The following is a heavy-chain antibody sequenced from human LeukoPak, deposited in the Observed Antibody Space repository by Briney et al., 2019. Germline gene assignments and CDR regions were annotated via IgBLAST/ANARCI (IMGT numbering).Heavy chain of an antibody. V-gene: IGHV1-69*13. D-gene: IGHD4-23*01. Sequence: SVKVSCKASGGTFSSYAISWVRQAPGQGLEWMGGIIPIFGTANYAQKFQGRVTITADESTSTAYMELSSLRSEDTAVYYCAREGLRWQKRGGDYFDYWGQGTLVTVSS. CDR3: AREGLRWQKRGGDYFDY. CDR2: IIPIFGTA. J-gene: IGHJ4*02. CDR1: GGTFSSYA.